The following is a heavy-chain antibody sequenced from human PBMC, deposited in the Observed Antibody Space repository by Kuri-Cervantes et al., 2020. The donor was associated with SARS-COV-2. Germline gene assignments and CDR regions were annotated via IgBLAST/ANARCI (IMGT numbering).Heavy chain of an antibody. J-gene: IGHJ5*02. CDR3: ARDRGPQAMFDP. V-gene: IGHV1-2*02. Sequence: ASVKVSCKASGYSFTGYYMHWVRQAPGQGLEWMGWIHPDSGGTNYAQKFQGRVAMTRDTSIDTAYLELSSLRSDDTAVYYCARDRGPQAMFDPWGQGTLVTVSS. CDR1: GYSFTGYY. CDR2: IHPDSGGT.